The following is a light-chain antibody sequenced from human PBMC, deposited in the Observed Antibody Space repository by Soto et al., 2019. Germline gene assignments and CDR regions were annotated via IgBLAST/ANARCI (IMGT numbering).Light chain of an antibody. CDR1: QSVGTF. CDR3: QHRTNWPRT. CDR2: DTS. V-gene: IGKV3-11*01. J-gene: IGKJ2*01. Sequence: EVVLTQSPVTLSLSPGERATLSCRASQSVGTFLAWYQQKPGQAPRLIISDTSTRATGIPARFSGTGSGTDFALTISSVEPEDFAVYFCQHRTNWPRTFGQGTKLDIK.